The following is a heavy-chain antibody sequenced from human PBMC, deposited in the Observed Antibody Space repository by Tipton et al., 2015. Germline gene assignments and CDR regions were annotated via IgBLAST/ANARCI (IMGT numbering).Heavy chain of an antibody. V-gene: IGHV4-34*01. D-gene: IGHD4-17*01. CDR3: ARGEIGDFDS. CDR1: GGSFSDYY. Sequence: TLSLTCAVYGGSFSDYYWSWIRQSPGKGLEWIGEINHGGSTNYNPSLKSRVTISVDTSKNQFPLQLKSVTAADTAVYYCARGEIGDFDSWGQGTLVTVSS. CDR2: INHGGST. J-gene: IGHJ4*02.